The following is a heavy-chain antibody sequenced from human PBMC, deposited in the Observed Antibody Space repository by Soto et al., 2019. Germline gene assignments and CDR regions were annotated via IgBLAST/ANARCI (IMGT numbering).Heavy chain of an antibody. CDR1: GFTFTSSA. D-gene: IGHD5-12*01. Sequence: SVKVSCKASGFTFTSSAVQWVRQAPGQRLEWIGWIVVGSGNTNYAQKFQERVTITRDMSTSTAYMELSSLRSEDTAVYYCAAGQATTRDYYYGMDVWGQGTTVTVSS. V-gene: IGHV1-58*01. CDR2: IVVGSGNT. J-gene: IGHJ6*02. CDR3: AAGQATTRDYYYGMDV.